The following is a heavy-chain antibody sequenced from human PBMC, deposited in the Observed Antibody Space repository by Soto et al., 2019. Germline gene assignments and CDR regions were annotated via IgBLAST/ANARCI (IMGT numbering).Heavy chain of an antibody. CDR3: AKQIYGGNS. CDR1: GFTFSASA. Sequence: PGGSLRLSCATSGFTFSASAMHWVRQVSGNGLEWIARIRSKANNYATTYAPSVKGRFTISRDDPENTVYLQMNSLKTEDTAIYYCAKQIYGGNSWGQGTLVTVSS. D-gene: IGHD2-21*02. V-gene: IGHV3-73*01. J-gene: IGHJ4*02. CDR2: IRSKANNYAT.